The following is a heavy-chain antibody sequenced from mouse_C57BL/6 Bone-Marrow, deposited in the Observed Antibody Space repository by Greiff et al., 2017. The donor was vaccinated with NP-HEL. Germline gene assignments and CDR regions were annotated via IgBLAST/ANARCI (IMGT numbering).Heavy chain of an antibody. CDR3: ARAIVHWYFDV. V-gene: IGHV1-54*01. D-gene: IGHD2-12*01. CDR1: GYAFTNYL. CDR2: INPGSGGT. Sequence: QVQLQQSGAELVRPGTSVKVSCKASGYAFTNYLIEWVKQRPGQGLEWIGVINPGSGGTNYNEKFKGKATLTADKSSSTAYMQLSSLTSEDSAVYFCARAIVHWYFDVWGTGTTVTVSS. J-gene: IGHJ1*03.